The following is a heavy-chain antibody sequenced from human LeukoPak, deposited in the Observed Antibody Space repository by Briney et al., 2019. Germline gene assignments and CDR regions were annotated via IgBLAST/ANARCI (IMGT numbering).Heavy chain of an antibody. CDR1: GGSISSYY. Sequence: PSETLSLTCTVSGGSISSYYWSWIRQPPGKGLEWIAFIYYSGSTNYNPSLKSRASISVDTSKNLCSLRLSSVTAADTAVYYCARRAIYSGGYSHWFDPWGLGTLVTVSS. CDR2: IYYSGST. J-gene: IGHJ5*02. CDR3: ARRAIYSGGYSHWFDP. D-gene: IGHD1-26*01. V-gene: IGHV4-59*08.